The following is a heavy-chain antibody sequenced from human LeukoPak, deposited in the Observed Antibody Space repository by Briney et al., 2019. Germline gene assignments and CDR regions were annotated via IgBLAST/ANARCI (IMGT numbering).Heavy chain of an antibody. CDR2: IYAGDSTT. V-gene: IGHV5-51*01. J-gene: IGHJ2*01. D-gene: IGHD3-22*01. CDR3: ARLSRDDSTGWGCFDL. CDR1: GYSFTSYW. Sequence: GESLKISCKGSGYSFTSYWIGWVRQMPRKGLECMGIIYAGDSTTKYSPSFQCQVTISADKSINTAYLQWSSLKASDTAIYYCARLSRDDSTGWGCFDLWGRGALVSVSS.